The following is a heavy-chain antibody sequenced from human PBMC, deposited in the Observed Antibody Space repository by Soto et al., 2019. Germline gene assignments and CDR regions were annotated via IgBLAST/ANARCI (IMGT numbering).Heavy chain of an antibody. D-gene: IGHD1-26*01. Sequence: PSETLSLTCTVFGGSISSSSYYGGWIRQPPGKGLEWIGSIYYSGSTYYNPSLKSRVTMSVDTSKNQFSLKLSSVTAADTAVYYCARTSGTALLHYWGQGTLVTVSS. CDR1: GGSISSSSYY. CDR2: IYYSGST. V-gene: IGHV4-39*01. J-gene: IGHJ4*02. CDR3: ARTSGTALLHY.